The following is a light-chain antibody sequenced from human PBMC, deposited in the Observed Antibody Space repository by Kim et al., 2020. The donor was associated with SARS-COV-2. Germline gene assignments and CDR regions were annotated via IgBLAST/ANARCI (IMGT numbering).Light chain of an antibody. CDR1: QIVHSN. CDR3: QQYNIWLT. J-gene: IGKJ4*01. V-gene: IGKV3-15*01. Sequence: VSPRERATRTRRASQIVHSNITWYQQKPGHAPRLLVYGASTRATGIPARLSGSGSGTEFTLTSGSLQSEDFAVYYSQQYNIWLTFCGGIKLDI. CDR2: GAS.